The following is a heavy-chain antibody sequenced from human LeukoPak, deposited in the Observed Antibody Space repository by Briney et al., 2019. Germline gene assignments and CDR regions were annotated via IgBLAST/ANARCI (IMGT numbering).Heavy chain of an antibody. CDR3: ARVRSAAAGPLDY. CDR2: INHDATEK. CDR1: GFSFDSYW. D-gene: IGHD6-13*01. V-gene: IGHV3-7*01. Sequence: GGSLRLSCVASGFSFDSYWMNWVRQAPGRGLEWVANINHDATEKYYVDPVKGRFTISRDNAKKSLYLQMNRLRADDTAVYHCARVRSAAAGPLDYWGQGTLVTVSS. J-gene: IGHJ4*02.